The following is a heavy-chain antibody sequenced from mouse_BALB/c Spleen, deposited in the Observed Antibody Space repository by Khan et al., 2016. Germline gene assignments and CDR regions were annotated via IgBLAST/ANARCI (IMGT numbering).Heavy chain of an antibody. CDR2: IYPGGDYT. D-gene: IGHD1-1*01. CDR1: GYRITAYW. V-gene: IGHV1-63*02. CDR3: ARNSDGSRFGAMDH. Sequence: QIQLVQSGAELVRPGTSVKMSCKAAGYRITAYWIGWVKQRPGHGLEWIGDIYPGGDYTKYNEKFKGKGTLTAETSSNTVYMQLSSLTSEDSAIYYCARNSDGSRFGAMDHWGQGTSVTVSS. J-gene: IGHJ4*01.